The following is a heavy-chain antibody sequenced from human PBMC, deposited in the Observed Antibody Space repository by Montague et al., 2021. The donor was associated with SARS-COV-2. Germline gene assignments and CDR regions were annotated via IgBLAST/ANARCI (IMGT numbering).Heavy chain of an antibody. CDR3: ARYTSRMYGSFDY. CDR2: IYWDDDK. CDR1: GFSLNTNGMG. V-gene: IGHV2-5*02. Sequence: PALVQPTQTLTLTCTVSGFSLNTNGMGVGWIRQPPGEAPAWLALIYWDDDKRYSPSLKTRLTITKDTSRNQVVLTMTNVDPGDTGTYFCARYTSRMYGSFDYRGQGALVSVSS. D-gene: IGHD3-16*02. J-gene: IGHJ4*02.